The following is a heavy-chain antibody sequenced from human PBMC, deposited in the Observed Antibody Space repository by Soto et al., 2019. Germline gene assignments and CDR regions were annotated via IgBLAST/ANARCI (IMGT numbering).Heavy chain of an antibody. V-gene: IGHV3-30*18. Sequence: GGALRISCAASGFTLSSHGMHWVRQAPGKGLEWVAVISYDGSNKYYADSVKGRFTISRDNSKNTLYLQMNSLRAEDTAVYYCAKDLAYATLAFDIWGQGTMVTVS. CDR1: GFTLSSHG. J-gene: IGHJ3*02. CDR2: ISYDGSNK. CDR3: AKDLAYATLAFDI. D-gene: IGHD2-8*01.